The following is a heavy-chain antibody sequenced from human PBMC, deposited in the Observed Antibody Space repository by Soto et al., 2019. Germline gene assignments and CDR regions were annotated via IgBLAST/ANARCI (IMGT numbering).Heavy chain of an antibody. D-gene: IGHD6-19*01. V-gene: IGHV3-33*01. CDR3: ARGAGYSSGWYNFDY. Sequence: GGSLRLSCAASGFTFSSYGMHWVRQVAGKGLEWVAVMWYDGYNKHYADSVKGRFTISRDDAKSTLYLQMNSLRGEDTAVYYCARGAGYSSGWYNFDYWGQGILVTVSS. J-gene: IGHJ4*02. CDR1: GFTFSSYG. CDR2: MWYDGYNK.